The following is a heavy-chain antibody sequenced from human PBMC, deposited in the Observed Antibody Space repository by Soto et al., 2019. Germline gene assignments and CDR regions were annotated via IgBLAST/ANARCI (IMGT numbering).Heavy chain of an antibody. J-gene: IGHJ4*02. D-gene: IGHD3-9*01. V-gene: IGHV3-21*01. Sequence: GGSLRLSCAASGFTFSSYSMNWVRQAPGKGLVWVSSISSSSSYIYYADSVKGRFTISRDNAKNSLYLQMNSLRAEDTAVYYCARLYYDILTGYSSYYFDYWGQGTLVTVSS. CDR2: ISSSSSYI. CDR1: GFTFSSYS. CDR3: ARLYYDILTGYSSYYFDY.